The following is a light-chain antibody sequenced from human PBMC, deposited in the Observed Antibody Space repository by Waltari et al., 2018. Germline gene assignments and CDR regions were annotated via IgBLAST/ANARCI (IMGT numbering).Light chain of an antibody. Sequence: DIVMTPSPLSLLATPGEPASISCRSSQSHLHINGNNYLGWSLQKPGQSPQLLIYLGSNRASGVPDRFSGSGSGTDFTLKISRVEAEDVGIYYCMQALQTRYTFGQGTKLEIK. CDR3: MQALQTRYT. V-gene: IGKV2-28*01. J-gene: IGKJ2*01. CDR2: LGS. CDR1: QSHLHINGNNY.